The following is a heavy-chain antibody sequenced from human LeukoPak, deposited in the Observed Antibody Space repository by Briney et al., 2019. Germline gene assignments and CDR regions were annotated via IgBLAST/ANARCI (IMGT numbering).Heavy chain of an antibody. V-gene: IGHV3-7*04. CDR3: ARSNYVWGSYRHEYYFDY. Sequence: GGSLTVSCAASGFTFSSYWMSWVRQAPGKGLEWVANIKQDGSEKYYVDSVKGRFTISRDNAKNSLYLQMNSLRAEDTAVYYCARSNYVWGSYRHEYYFDYWGQGTLVTVSS. CDR1: GFTFSSYW. J-gene: IGHJ4*02. CDR2: IKQDGSEK. D-gene: IGHD3-16*02.